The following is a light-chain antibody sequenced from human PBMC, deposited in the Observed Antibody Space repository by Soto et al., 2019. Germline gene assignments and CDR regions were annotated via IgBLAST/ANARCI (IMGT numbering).Light chain of an antibody. CDR2: DVS. CDR1: SSDVGGYSY. Sequence: QSVLTQPRSVSGSPGQSVTISCTGTSSDVGGYSYVSWYQQHPGKAPKLMIYDVSKRPSGVPDRFSGSKSGNTASLTISGLQAEDEGDYYCCSYAGSYTWVVGTGTKVXVL. V-gene: IGLV2-11*01. J-gene: IGLJ1*01. CDR3: CSYAGSYTWV.